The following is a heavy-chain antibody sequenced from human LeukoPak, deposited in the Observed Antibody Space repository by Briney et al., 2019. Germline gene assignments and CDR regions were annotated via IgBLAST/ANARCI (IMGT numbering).Heavy chain of an antibody. J-gene: IGHJ4*02. V-gene: IGHV3-23*01. Sequence: PGGSLRLSCAASGFTFSSYAMSWVRQAPGKGLEWVSAISGSGGSTYYADSVKGRFTISSDNSKNTLYLQMNSLRAEDTAVYYCAKDIGWLVHCFGYWGQGTLVTVSS. CDR2: ISGSGGST. CDR3: AKDIGWLVHCFGY. D-gene: IGHD6-19*01. CDR1: GFTFSSYA.